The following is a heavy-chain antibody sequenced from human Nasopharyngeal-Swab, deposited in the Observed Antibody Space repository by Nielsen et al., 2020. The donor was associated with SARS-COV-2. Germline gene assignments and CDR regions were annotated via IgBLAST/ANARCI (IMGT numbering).Heavy chain of an antibody. J-gene: IGHJ4*02. V-gene: IGHV4-39*01. CDR1: GDSISSIGYY. Sequence: SETLPLTCTVSGDSISSIGYYWGWIRQPPGKGLQFIGSVYYSGATYYSPSLKSRVTISVDTAKNQFYLQLNSVTAADTAVYFCARLRTTKPDIWGQGTLVTVSS. CDR2: VYYSGAT. D-gene: IGHD1-1*01. CDR3: ARLRTTKPDI.